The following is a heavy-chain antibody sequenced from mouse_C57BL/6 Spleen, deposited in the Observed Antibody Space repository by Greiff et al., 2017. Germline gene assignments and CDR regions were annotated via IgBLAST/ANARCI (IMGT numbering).Heavy chain of an antibody. V-gene: IGHV1-19*01. CDR3: ARSGDGSDFDV. D-gene: IGHD2-3*01. J-gene: IGHJ1*03. Sequence: DVKLVESGPVLVKPGASVKMSCKASGYTFTDYYMHWVKQSHGKSLEWIGVINPYNGGTSYNQKFKGKATLTVDKSSSTAYMELNSLTSEDSAVYYCARSGDGSDFDVWGTGTTVTVSA. CDR2: INPYNGGT. CDR1: GYTFTDYY.